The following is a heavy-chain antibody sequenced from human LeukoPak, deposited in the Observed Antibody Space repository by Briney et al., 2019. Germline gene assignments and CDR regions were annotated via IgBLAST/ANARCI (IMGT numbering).Heavy chain of an antibody. Sequence: GGSLRLSCAASGFTFSSYAMGWVRQAPGKGLEWVSAISGSGGSTYYADSVKGRFTISRDNSKNTLYLQMNSLRAEDTAVYYCAKEQTTTVTTWDWFDPWGQGTLVTVSS. J-gene: IGHJ5*02. V-gene: IGHV3-23*01. CDR2: ISGSGGST. D-gene: IGHD4-17*01. CDR3: AKEQTTTVTTWDWFDP. CDR1: GFTFSSYA.